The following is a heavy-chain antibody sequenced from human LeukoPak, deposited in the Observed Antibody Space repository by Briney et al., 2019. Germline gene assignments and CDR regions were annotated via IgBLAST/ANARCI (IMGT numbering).Heavy chain of an antibody. CDR3: ARERCSSTSCYPWFDP. CDR1: GFTFTCCW. V-gene: IGHV3-7*01. CDR2: IKQDGREK. J-gene: IGHJ5*02. D-gene: IGHD2-2*01. Sequence: GGSLRLSCAASGFTFTCCWMSWVRQTPGKGLEWVASIKQDGREKFYADSVQGRFTISRDNAKNSLYLQVNSLRAEDTAVYYCARERCSSTSCYPWFDPWGQGTLVTVSS.